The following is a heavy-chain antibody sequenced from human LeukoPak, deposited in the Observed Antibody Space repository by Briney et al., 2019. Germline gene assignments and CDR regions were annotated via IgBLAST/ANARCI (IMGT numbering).Heavy chain of an antibody. CDR2: IRYDGSNK. Sequence: PGGSLRLSCAASGFTFSSYGMHWVRQAPGKGLEWVAFIRYDGSNKYYADSVKGRFTISRDNSKNTLYLQMNSLRAEDTAVYYCAKDLSMGYCSGGSCGGIDYWGQGPLATVSS. V-gene: IGHV3-30*02. CDR3: AKDLSMGYCSGGSCGGIDY. CDR1: GFTFSSYG. J-gene: IGHJ4*02. D-gene: IGHD2-15*01.